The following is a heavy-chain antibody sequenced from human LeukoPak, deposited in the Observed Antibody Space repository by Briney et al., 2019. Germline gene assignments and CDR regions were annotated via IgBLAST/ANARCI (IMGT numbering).Heavy chain of an antibody. CDR3: AREGIAVAGTGDYYYYYMDV. CDR2: IYSGGST. V-gene: IGHV3-66*01. CDR1: GFTVSSNY. Sequence: GGSLRLSCAASGFTVSSNYMSWVRQAPGKGLEWVSVIYSGGSTYYADSVKGRFTISRDNSKNTLYLQMNSLRAEDTAVYYCAREGIAVAGTGDYYYYYMDVWGKGTTVTISS. D-gene: IGHD6-19*01. J-gene: IGHJ6*03.